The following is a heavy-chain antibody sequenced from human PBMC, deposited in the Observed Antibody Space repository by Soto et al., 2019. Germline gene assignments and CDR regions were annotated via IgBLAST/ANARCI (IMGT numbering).Heavy chain of an antibody. J-gene: IGHJ5*02. CDR3: ARDHSSGWDLNWFDP. V-gene: IGHV4-59*01. D-gene: IGHD6-19*01. CDR1: VGSIISSY. Sequence: VHLKEPAPGLGKLSGPLSPTAPVPVGSIISSYGAWFGHPQGRELEWIGYIYYSGSTNYNPSLKSRVTISVDTSKNQFSLKLSSVTAADTAVYYCARDHSSGWDLNWFDPWGQGTLVTVSS. CDR2: IYYSGST.